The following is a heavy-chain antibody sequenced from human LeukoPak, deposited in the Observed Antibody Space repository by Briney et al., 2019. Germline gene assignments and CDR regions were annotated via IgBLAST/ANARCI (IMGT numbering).Heavy chain of an antibody. CDR2: INPSGGST. J-gene: IGHJ2*01. Sequence: ASVKVSCKASGYTFTGYYMHWVRQAPGQGLEWMGIINPSGGSTSYAQKFQGGVTMTRDTSTSTVYMELSSLRSEDTAVYYCARDSRKASGYFDLWGRGTLVTVSS. V-gene: IGHV1-46*01. CDR1: GYTFTGYY. D-gene: IGHD2-2*01. CDR3: ARDSRKASGYFDL.